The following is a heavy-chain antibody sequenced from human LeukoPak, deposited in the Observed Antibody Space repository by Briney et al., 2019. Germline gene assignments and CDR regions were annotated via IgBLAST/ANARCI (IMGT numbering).Heavy chain of an antibody. CDR1: GDSISSGAHY. V-gene: IGHV4-61*02. Sequence: PSETLSLTCAVSGDSISSGAHYWSWIRQPAGKGLEWLGRIYHIGSTNYNPSLKGRVTISVDTSKNHFSLTLTSVTAADTAVYYCARLLHYYDSSGVDYWGQGTLVTVSS. CDR3: ARLLHYYDSSGVDY. CDR2: IYHIGST. J-gene: IGHJ4*02. D-gene: IGHD3-22*01.